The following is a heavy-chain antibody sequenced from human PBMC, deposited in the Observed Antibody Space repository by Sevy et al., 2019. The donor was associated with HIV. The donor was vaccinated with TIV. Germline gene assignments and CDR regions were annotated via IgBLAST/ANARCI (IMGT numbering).Heavy chain of an antibody. CDR3: AKDIRYNAGRGMDD. J-gene: IGHJ6*02. CDR1: GFRFEDYA. Sequence: GGSLRLSCAASGFRFEDYAMHWVRQAPGKGLEWLSAISSDSNIVGNAESVKGRFTISRDNAKKSLYLQMSSLRAEDTALYYCAKDIRYNAGRGMDDWGQRTTVTVSS. CDR2: ISSDSNIV. D-gene: IGHD5-18*01. V-gene: IGHV3-9*01.